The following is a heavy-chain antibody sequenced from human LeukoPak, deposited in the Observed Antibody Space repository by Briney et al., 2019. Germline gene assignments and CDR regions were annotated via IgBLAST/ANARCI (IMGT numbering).Heavy chain of an antibody. V-gene: IGHV1-8*03. CDR1: GYTFTSYD. CDR3: ARELHFGRGWLNY. D-gene: IGHD2-15*01. Sequence: ASVKVSCKASGYTFTSYDINWVRQATGQGLEWMGWMNPNSGNTGYAQKFQGRVTITRNTSISTAYMELSRLRSDDTAVYYCARELHFGRGWLNYWGQGTLVTVSS. J-gene: IGHJ4*02. CDR2: MNPNSGNT.